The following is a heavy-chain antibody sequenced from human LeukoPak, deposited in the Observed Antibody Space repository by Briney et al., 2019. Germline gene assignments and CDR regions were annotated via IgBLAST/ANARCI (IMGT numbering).Heavy chain of an antibody. V-gene: IGHV1-8*01. CDR3: ARIAVAGFDAFDI. Sequence: ASVKVSCKASGYTFTSYDINWVRQATGHGLEWMGWMNPNSVNTGYAQKFQGRVNMTRNTSISTAYMELSSLRSEDAAVYYCARIAVAGFDAFDIWGPGTMVTVSS. CDR2: MNPNSVNT. CDR1: GYTFTSYD. D-gene: IGHD6-19*01. J-gene: IGHJ3*02.